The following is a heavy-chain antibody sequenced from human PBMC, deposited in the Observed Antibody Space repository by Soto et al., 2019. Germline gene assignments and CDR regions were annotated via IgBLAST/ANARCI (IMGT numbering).Heavy chain of an antibody. CDR1: GGSISSSNW. CDR3: ARATGRDGYNGFH. D-gene: IGHD5-12*01. J-gene: IGHJ4*02. Sequence: QVQLQESGPGLVKPSGTLSLTCAVSGGSISSSNWWSWVRQPPGKGLEWIGEIYHSGSTNYNPSLTSRVTSSVDKSKNQYSLKMSSVTAADTAVYYCARATGRDGYNGFHWGQGTLVTVSS. V-gene: IGHV4-4*02. CDR2: IYHSGST.